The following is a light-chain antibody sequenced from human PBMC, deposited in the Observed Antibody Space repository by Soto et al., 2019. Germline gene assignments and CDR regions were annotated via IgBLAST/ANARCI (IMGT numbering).Light chain of an antibody. CDR2: LEDTGIY. CDR3: ETWDRNTVV. Sequence: QSVLTQSSSASASLGSSVKLTCTLSSGHSSYIIAWHQQQPGKAPRYLMKLEDTGIYNKGSGVPDRFSGSSSGADRYLTISILQFEDEADYYCETWDRNTVVFGGGTKVTVL. CDR1: SGHSSYI. J-gene: IGLJ2*01. V-gene: IGLV4-60*02.